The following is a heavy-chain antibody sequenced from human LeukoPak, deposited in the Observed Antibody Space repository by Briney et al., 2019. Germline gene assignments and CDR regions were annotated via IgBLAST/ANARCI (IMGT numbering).Heavy chain of an antibody. CDR3: AKGMTGDIWFNHS. J-gene: IGHJ4*02. Sequence: QTGGSLRLSCAASGSTFNNYAMTWVRQAPGKGLDWVAAISGSGALTYYKDSVKGRFTISRDNSQSTVFLQMSSLRAEDTALYYCAKGMTGDIWFNHSWGQGTLVTVSS. CDR2: ISGSGALT. V-gene: IGHV3-23*01. CDR1: GSTFNNYA. D-gene: IGHD2-15*01.